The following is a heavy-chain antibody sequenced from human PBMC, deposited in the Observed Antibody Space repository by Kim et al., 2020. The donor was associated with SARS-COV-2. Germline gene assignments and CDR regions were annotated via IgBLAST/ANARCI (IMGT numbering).Heavy chain of an antibody. CDR3: AKDPGRYAQGFDY. CDR1: GFTFSNYG. Sequence: GESLKISCAASGFTFSNYGMHWVRQAPGKGLEWVAVISSNGGSPYYADSVKGRFAISRDNSKNMLYLQMNSLRGEDTAVYYCAKDPGRYAQGFDYWGQG. D-gene: IGHD3-16*01. V-gene: IGHV3-30*18. J-gene: IGHJ4*02. CDR2: ISSNGGSP.